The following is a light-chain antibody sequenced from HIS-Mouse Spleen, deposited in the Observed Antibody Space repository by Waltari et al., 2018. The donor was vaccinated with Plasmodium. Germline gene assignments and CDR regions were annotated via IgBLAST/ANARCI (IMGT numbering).Light chain of an antibody. J-gene: IGKJ3*01. CDR2: GAS. V-gene: IGKV3-15*01. CDR1: QSVSSN. Sequence: EIVMTQSPATLSVSPGERATLSCRARQSVSSNLAWYQQKPGQAPRPLIYGASTRATGIPARFSGSVSGTEFTLTISSLQSEDFAVYYCQQYNNWSFTFGPGTKVDIK. CDR3: QQYNNWSFT.